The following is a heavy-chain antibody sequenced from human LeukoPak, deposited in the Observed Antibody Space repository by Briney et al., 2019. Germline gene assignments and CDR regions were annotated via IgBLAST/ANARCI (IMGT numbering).Heavy chain of an antibody. CDR2: IDSDGAYT. CDR3: AKDAGLRAAGDIVVVPAANHYYYYYGMDV. V-gene: IGHV3-64*01. D-gene: IGHD2-2*01. Sequence: GGSLRLSCEASGFAFNSFPIHWVRRPPGKGLEFVSAIDSDGAYTYYANSVKDRFTISRDNSKNTLYLQMNSLRAEDTAVYYCAKDAGLRAAGDIVVVPAANHYYYYYGMDVWGQGTTVTVSS. J-gene: IGHJ6*02. CDR1: GFAFNSFP.